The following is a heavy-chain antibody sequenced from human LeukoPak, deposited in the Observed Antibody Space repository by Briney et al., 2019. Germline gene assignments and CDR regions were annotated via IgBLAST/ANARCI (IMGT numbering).Heavy chain of an antibody. CDR2: IIPIFGTA. J-gene: IGHJ3*02. Sequence: SVKVSCKASGGTFSSYAISWVRQAPGQGLEWMGGIIPIFGTANYAQKFQGRVTITADESTSTAYMELSSLRSEDTAVYYCARGGNPFDAFDIWGQGTMVTVSS. V-gene: IGHV1-69*13. D-gene: IGHD1-14*01. CDR3: ARGGNPFDAFDI. CDR1: GGTFSSYA.